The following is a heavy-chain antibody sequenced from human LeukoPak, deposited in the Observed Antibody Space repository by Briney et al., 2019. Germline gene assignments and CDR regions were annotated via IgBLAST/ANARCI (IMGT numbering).Heavy chain of an antibody. Sequence: GASVKVSCKASGYTFTSYYMHWVRQAPGQGLEWMGIINPSGGSTNYAQKFQGRVTMTRDMSTSTVYMELSSLRSEDTAVYYCARDEGCSSTSCLFDYWGQGTLVTVYS. D-gene: IGHD2-2*01. CDR2: INPSGGST. J-gene: IGHJ4*02. CDR1: GYTFTSYY. CDR3: ARDEGCSSTSCLFDY. V-gene: IGHV1-46*01.